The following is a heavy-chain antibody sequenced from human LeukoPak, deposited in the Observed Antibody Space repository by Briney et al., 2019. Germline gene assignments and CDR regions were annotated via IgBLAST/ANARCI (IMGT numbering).Heavy chain of an antibody. J-gene: IGHJ4*02. Sequence: GGSLRLSCAASGFTVSSNYMSWVRQAPGKGLEWVSGISWNSGSIGYADSVKGRFTISRDNAKNSLYLQMNSLRAEDTALYYCAKDRRGYSYGDFDYWGQGTLVTVSS. D-gene: IGHD5-18*01. CDR3: AKDRRGYSYGDFDY. V-gene: IGHV3-9*01. CDR1: GFTVSSNY. CDR2: ISWNSGSI.